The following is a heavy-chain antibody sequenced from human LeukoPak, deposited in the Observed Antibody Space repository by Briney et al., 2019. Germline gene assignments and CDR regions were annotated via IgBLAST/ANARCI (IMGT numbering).Heavy chain of an antibody. J-gene: IGHJ4*02. D-gene: IGHD1-26*01. Sequence: SETLSLTCAVSGDSISSSNWWSWVRQPPGKGLEWIGEIYHSGNTNYNPPLKSRVTISLDKSKNQFSLKLNSVTAADTAVYYCARVGALGGHDFWGQGSLVTVSS. V-gene: IGHV4-4*02. CDR3: ARVGALGGHDF. CDR2: IYHSGNT. CDR1: GDSISSSNW.